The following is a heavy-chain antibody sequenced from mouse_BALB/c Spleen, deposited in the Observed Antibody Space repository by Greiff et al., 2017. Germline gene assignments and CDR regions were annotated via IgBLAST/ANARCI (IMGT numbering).Heavy chain of an antibody. CDR2: IYPGDGDT. J-gene: IGHJ4*01. Sequence: QVQLKQSGAELVRPGSSVKISCKASGYAFSSYWMNWVRQRPGQGLEGIGRIYPGDGDTNYNEKFKVKATLTADNSSSTAYMQLSSLTSEDSAVYFCARGTMITTGYAMDYWGQGTSVTVSS. D-gene: IGHD2-4*01. CDR1: GYAFSSYW. CDR3: ARGTMITTGYAMDY. V-gene: IGHV1-80*01.